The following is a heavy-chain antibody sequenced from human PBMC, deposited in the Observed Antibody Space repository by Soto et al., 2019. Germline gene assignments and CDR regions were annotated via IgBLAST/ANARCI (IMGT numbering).Heavy chain of an antibody. D-gene: IGHD2-15*01. J-gene: IGHJ4*02. CDR3: VRESSSGGSL. CDR2: ISSSSSNI. CDR1: GFTFSSYS. Sequence: GGSLRLSCAASGFTFSSYSMIWVRQAPRKGLEYISYISSSSSNIYYADSVRGRFTISRDNAKNSVYLQLSSLRDEDTAVYYCVRESSSGGSLWGQGAVVTVSS. V-gene: IGHV3-48*02.